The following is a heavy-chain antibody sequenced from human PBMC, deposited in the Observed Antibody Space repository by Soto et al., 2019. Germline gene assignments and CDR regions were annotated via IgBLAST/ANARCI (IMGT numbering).Heavy chain of an antibody. CDR3: ARVGDSSGFADAFDI. CDR1: GGSISSGGYY. D-gene: IGHD3-22*01. CDR2: IYYSGST. J-gene: IGHJ3*02. V-gene: IGHV4-31*03. Sequence: SETLSLTCTVSGGSISSGGYYWSWIRQHPGKGLEWIGYIYYSGSTYYNPSLKSRVTISVDTSKNQFSLKLSSVTAADTAVYYCARVGDSSGFADAFDIWGQGTMVTV.